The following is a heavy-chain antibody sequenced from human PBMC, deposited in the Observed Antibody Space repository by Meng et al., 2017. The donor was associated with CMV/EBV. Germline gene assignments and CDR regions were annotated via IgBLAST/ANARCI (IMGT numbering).Heavy chain of an antibody. D-gene: IGHD1-26*01. CDR3: AREGTYRGSSRAAFDI. CDR2: IIPILGIA. J-gene: IGHJ3*02. CDR1: GGTFSSYA. Sequence: SVKVSCKASGGTFSSYAISWVRQAPGQGLEWMGGIIPILGIANYAQKFQGRVTITADKSTSTAYMELSSLRSEDTAVYYCAREGTYRGSSRAAFDIWGQGTMVTVSS. V-gene: IGHV1-69*10.